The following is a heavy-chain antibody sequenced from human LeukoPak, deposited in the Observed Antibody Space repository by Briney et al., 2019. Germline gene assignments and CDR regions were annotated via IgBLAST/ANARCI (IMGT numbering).Heavy chain of an antibody. J-gene: IGHJ6*02. CDR1: GFTFSSYA. Sequence: GGSLRLSCAASGFTFSSYAMHWVRQAPGKGLEWVAVISYDGSNKYYADSVKGRFTISRDNSKNTLYLQMNSLRAEDTAVYYCAKDYYDSSDYYYYYGMDVWGQGTTVTVSS. V-gene: IGHV3-30-3*01. D-gene: IGHD3-22*01. CDR3: AKDYYDSSDYYYYYGMDV. CDR2: ISYDGSNK.